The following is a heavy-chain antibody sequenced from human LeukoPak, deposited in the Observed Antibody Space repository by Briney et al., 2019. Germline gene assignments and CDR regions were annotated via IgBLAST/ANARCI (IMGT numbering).Heavy chain of an antibody. CDR3: ARESGSYLWRSWLNP. Sequence: SETLSLTCAVYGGSFSGYYWSWIRQPPGKGLEWIGEINHSGSTNYNPSLKSRVTISVDTSKNQFSLKLNSVTAADTAVYYCARESGSYLWRSWLNPWGQGTLVTVSS. D-gene: IGHD3-16*01. CDR2: INHSGST. CDR1: GGSFSGYY. J-gene: IGHJ5*02. V-gene: IGHV4-34*01.